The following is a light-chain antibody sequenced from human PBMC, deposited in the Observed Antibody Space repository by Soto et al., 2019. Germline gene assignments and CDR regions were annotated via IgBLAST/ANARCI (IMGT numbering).Light chain of an antibody. CDR1: SSDVGGYNY. V-gene: IGLV2-14*01. CDR3: SSYTSSSTL. CDR2: EVS. Sequence: QSVLTQPASVSGSPGQSITISCTGTSSDVGGYNYVSWYQQHPGKAPKLMIYEVSNRPSGVSNRFSGSKSGNTASLTICGLQAEDEADYYCSSYTSSSTLFGGGTKVTVL. J-gene: IGLJ3*02.